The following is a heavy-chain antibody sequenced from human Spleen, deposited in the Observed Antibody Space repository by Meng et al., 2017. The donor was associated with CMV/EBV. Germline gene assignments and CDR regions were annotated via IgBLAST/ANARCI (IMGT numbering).Heavy chain of an antibody. CDR2: IRYDGSNK. J-gene: IGHJ5*02. Sequence: GGSLRLSCAASGFTFSSYGMHWVRQAPGKGLEWVAFIRYDGSNKYYVDSVKGRFTISRDNAKNSLYLQMNSLRAEDTAVYYCARGPGYCSSTSCYLRVWFDPWGQGTLVTVSS. CDR1: GFTFSSYG. V-gene: IGHV3-30*02. CDR3: ARGPGYCSSTSCYLRVWFDP. D-gene: IGHD2-2*01.